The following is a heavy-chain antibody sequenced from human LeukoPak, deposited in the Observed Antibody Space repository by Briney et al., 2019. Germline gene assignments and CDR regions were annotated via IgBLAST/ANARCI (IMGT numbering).Heavy chain of an antibody. D-gene: IGHD2-2*02. J-gene: IGHJ5*02. V-gene: IGHV4-34*01. CDR1: GGSFSGYY. Sequence: PSETLSLTCAVYGGSFSGYYWSWIRQPPGKGLEWIGEINHSGSTNYNPSLKSRVTISVDASKNQFSLKLSSVTAADTAVYYCARGSWSTRLGYCSSTSCYTRNWFDPWGQGTLVTVSS. CDR2: INHSGST. CDR3: ARGSWSTRLGYCSSTSCYTRNWFDP.